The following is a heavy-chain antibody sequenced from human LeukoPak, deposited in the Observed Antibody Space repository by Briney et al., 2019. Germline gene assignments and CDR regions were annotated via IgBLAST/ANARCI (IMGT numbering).Heavy chain of an antibody. D-gene: IGHD1-1*01. CDR2: INHSGST. CDR1: GGSFSGYY. Sequence: SETLSLTCAVYGGSFSGYYWSWIRQPPGKGLEWIGEINHSGSTNYNPSLKSRVTISVDTSKNQLSLKLSSVTAADTVVYYCARGRTTGTTADYWGQGTLVTVSS. J-gene: IGHJ4*01. CDR3: ARGRTTGTTADY. V-gene: IGHV4-34*01.